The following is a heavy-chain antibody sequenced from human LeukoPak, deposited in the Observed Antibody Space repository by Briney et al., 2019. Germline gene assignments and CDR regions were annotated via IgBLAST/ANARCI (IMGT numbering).Heavy chain of an antibody. CDR2: IRFDGSSQ. V-gene: IGHV3-30*02. J-gene: IGHJ6*03. CDR3: AKDRAGKYYYLEV. Sequence: GGSLRLSCAASGFTFSSYWMSWVRQAPGKGLEWVSFIRFDGSSQYYADSVTGRFTISRDNSKNTLYLQMNSLRAEDTAVYYCAKDRAGKYYYLEVWGKGTTVTVSS. D-gene: IGHD3-10*01. CDR1: GFTFSSYW.